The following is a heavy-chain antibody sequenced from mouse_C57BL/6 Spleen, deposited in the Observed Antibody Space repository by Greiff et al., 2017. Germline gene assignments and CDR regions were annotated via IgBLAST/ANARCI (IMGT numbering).Heavy chain of an antibody. CDR2: INPSTGGT. V-gene: IGHV1-43*01. CDR1: GYSFTGYY. CDR3: ARRGYYGSSSYYFDY. Sequence: VQLQQSGPELVKPGASVKISCKASGYSFTGYYMHWVKQSSEKSLEWIGEINPSTGGTSYNQKFKGKATLTVDKSSSTAYMQLKSLTSEDSAVYYCARRGYYGSSSYYFDYWGQGTTLTVSS. D-gene: IGHD1-1*01. J-gene: IGHJ2*01.